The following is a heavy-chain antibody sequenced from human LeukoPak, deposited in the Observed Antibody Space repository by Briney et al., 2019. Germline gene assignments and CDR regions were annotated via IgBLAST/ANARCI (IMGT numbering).Heavy chain of an antibody. V-gene: IGHV4-59*01. J-gene: IGHJ1*01. D-gene: IGHD6-19*01. CDR1: GGSISSYY. CDR3: ARDGGWTGAEYFQH. Sequence: KPSETLSLTCTVSGGSISSYYWSWIRQPPGKGLEWIGYIYYSGSTNYNPSLKSRVTISVDTSKNQFSLKLSSVTAAGTAVYYCARDGGWTGAEYFQHWGQGTLVTVSS. CDR2: IYYSGST.